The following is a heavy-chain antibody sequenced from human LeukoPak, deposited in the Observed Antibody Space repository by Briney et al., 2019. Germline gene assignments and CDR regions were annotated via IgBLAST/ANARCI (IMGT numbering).Heavy chain of an antibody. CDR2: IYSGGST. CDR3: ARDGYSGSYYDF. V-gene: IGHV3-53*01. Sequence: PGGSLRLSCAASGFTVSSDYMSWVRQAPGKGLEWVSVIYSGGSTYYADSVKGRFTISRDNSKNALYLQMSSLRAEDTALYYCARDGYSGSYYDFWGQGTLVTVSS. J-gene: IGHJ4*02. D-gene: IGHD1-26*01. CDR1: GFTVSSDY.